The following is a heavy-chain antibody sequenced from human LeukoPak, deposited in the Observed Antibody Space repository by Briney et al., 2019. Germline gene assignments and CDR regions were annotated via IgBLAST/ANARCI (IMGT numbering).Heavy chain of an antibody. CDR3: AGDSSSGYSYYYGMDV. J-gene: IGHJ6*02. CDR1: GFTVSSNY. V-gene: IGHV3-66*01. CDR2: IYSGGST. D-gene: IGHD3-22*01. Sequence: GGSLRLSCAASGFTVSSNYMSWVRQAPGKGLEWVSVIYSGGSTYYADSVKGRFTISRDNSKNTLYLQMNSLRAEDTAVYYCAGDSSSGYSYYYGMDVWGQGTTVTVSS.